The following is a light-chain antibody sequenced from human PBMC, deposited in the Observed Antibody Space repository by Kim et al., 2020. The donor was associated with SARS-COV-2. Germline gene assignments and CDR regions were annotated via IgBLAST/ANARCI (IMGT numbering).Light chain of an antibody. CDR3: QQYGSSPLT. Sequence: EIVLTQSPGTLSLSPGERATLSCRASQSVSSSYLAWYQQKPGQAPRLLIYGVSSRATGIPDRFSGSGSGTDFTLTISRLEPEDFAVYYCQQYGSSPLTFGGGTKLEI. CDR1: QSVSSSY. V-gene: IGKV3-20*01. CDR2: GVS. J-gene: IGKJ4*01.